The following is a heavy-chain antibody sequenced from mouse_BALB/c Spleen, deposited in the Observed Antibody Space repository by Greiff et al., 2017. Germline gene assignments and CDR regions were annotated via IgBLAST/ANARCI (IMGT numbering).Heavy chain of an antibody. V-gene: IGHV7-1*02. CDR1: GFTFSDFY. J-gene: IGHJ4*01. Sequence: EVNLVESGGGLVQPGGSLRLSCATSGFTFSDFYMEWVRQPPGKRLEWIAASRNKANDYTTEYSASVKGRFIVSRDTSQSILYLQMNALRAEDTAIYYCASSDAAMDYWGQGTSVTVSS. CDR3: ASSDAAMDY. D-gene: IGHD6-1*01. CDR2: SRNKANDYTT.